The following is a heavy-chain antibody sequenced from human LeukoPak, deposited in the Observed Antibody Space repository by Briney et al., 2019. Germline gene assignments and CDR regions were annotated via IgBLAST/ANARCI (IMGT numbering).Heavy chain of an antibody. D-gene: IGHD2-8*01. Sequence: GGSLRLSCAASGFTFSSYWMSWVRQAPGKGLEWVANIKQDGSEKYYVDSVKGRFTISRDNAKNSLYLQMNSLRVEDTAVYYCARDPYESDGVSYGAFDIWGQGTVVTVSS. CDR3: ARDPYESDGVSYGAFDI. CDR1: GFTFSSYW. J-gene: IGHJ3*02. V-gene: IGHV3-7*01. CDR2: IKQDGSEK.